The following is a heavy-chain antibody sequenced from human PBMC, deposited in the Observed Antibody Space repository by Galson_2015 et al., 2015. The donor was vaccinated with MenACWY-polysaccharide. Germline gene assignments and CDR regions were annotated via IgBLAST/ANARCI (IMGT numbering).Heavy chain of an antibody. Sequence: SVKVSCKASGYTFTGYYMHWVRQAPGQGLEWMGWINPNSGGTNYARKFQGRVTMTRDTSISTAYMELSRLRSDDTAVYYCAREPHPSLGYCSSTSCANGDYYYGMDVWGQGTTVTVSS. V-gene: IGHV1-2*02. CDR3: AREPHPSLGYCSSTSCANGDYYYGMDV. J-gene: IGHJ6*02. CDR2: INPNSGGT. D-gene: IGHD2-2*01. CDR1: GYTFTGYY.